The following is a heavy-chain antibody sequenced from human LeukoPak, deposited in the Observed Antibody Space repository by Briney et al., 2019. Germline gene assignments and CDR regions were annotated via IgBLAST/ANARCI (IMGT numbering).Heavy chain of an antibody. Sequence: SSETLSLTCTVSGGSISSYYWSWIRQPPGKGLERIGYTYYSGSTNYNPSLKSRVTISVDTSKNQFSLKLSSVTAADTAVYYCARAEGGNSYYYYGMDVWGQGTTVTVSS. CDR3: ARAEGGNSYYYYGMDV. CDR2: TYYSGST. V-gene: IGHV4-59*01. CDR1: GGSISSYY. J-gene: IGHJ6*02. D-gene: IGHD4-23*01.